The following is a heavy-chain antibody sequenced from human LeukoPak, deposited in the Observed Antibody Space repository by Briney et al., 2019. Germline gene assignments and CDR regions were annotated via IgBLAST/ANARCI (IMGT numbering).Heavy chain of an antibody. V-gene: IGHV3-30*18. J-gene: IGHJ3*02. Sequence: GGSLRLSCAAAGFTFSSYGMHWVRQAPGKGLGWVAVISYDGSNKYYAESVKGRFTIARENSKNTLYLQMNSLKAEDTAVYYCAKGDIVVVTGAFDIWGQGTMVTVSS. CDR2: ISYDGSNK. D-gene: IGHD2-21*02. CDR3: AKGDIVVVTGAFDI. CDR1: GFTFSSYG.